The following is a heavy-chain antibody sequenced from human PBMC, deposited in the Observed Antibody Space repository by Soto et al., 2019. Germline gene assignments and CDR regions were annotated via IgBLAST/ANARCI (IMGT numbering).Heavy chain of an antibody. D-gene: IGHD6-13*01. Sequence: GGSLRLSCAASGFTFSSYAMHWVRQAPGKGLEWVAVISYDGNNKYYADSLKGRLTISRDNSENTLYLQMNSLRAEDTAVYYCARGQQLAFDYWGQGTLVTVSS. V-gene: IGHV3-30-3*01. J-gene: IGHJ4*02. CDR1: GFTFSSYA. CDR2: ISYDGNNK. CDR3: ARGQQLAFDY.